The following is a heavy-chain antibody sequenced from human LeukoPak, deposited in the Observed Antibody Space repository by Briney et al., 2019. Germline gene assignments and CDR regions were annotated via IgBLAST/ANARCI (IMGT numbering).Heavy chain of an antibody. CDR3: ARGCSSTSCPIDY. J-gene: IGHJ4*02. V-gene: IGHV3-23*01. D-gene: IGHD2-2*01. Sequence: GGSLRLSCAAFGFTFSSYAMSWVRQAPGKGLEWVSAISGSGDSTYYADSVKGRFTISRDNAKNTLHLQMNSLRAEDTAVYYCARGCSSTSCPIDYWGQGTLVTVSS. CDR1: GFTFSSYA. CDR2: ISGSGDST.